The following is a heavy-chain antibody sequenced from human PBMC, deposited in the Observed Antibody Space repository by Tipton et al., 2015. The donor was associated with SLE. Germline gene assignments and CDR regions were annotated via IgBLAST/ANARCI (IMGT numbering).Heavy chain of an antibody. D-gene: IGHD3-22*01. Sequence: SLRLSCVGSGFTFGEYSMHWVRQVPGKGLEWVSGISWDSAERGYVDSVRGRFTISRDNSKKTVYLEMDSLRPDDTGMYYCAKGSLVVVVSPFDVWGHGTMVTVSS. J-gene: IGHJ3*01. CDR1: GFTFGEYS. CDR3: AKGSLVVVVSPFDV. CDR2: ISWDSAER. V-gene: IGHV3-9*01.